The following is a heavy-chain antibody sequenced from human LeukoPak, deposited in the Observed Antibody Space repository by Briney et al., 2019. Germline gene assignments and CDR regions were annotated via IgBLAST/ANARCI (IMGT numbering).Heavy chain of an antibody. CDR1: GGSFSGYY. D-gene: IGHD6-6*01. V-gene: IGHV4-34*01. Sequence: SETLSLTCAVYGGSFSGYYWSWIRQPPGKGLEWIGEINHSGSTNYNPSLKSRVTISVDTSKNQFSLKLSSVTAADTAVYYCARDAAIKKSARPRVSYYYYMDVWGKGTTVTVSS. J-gene: IGHJ6*03. CDR3: ARDAAIKKSARPRVSYYYYMDV. CDR2: INHSGST.